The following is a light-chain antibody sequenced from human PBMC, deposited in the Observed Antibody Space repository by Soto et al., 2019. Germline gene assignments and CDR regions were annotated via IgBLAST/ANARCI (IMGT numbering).Light chain of an antibody. J-gene: IGKJ2*01. CDR3: QQYYATPYT. CDR1: QSVLFRSNNKNS. CDR2: WAS. Sequence: DIVMTQSPDSLAVSLGERATINSKSSQSVLFRSNNKNSLSWFQQKPGQPPKVLIYWASIRESGVPDRFSGSGSGTDFTLTINDLQAEDVAVYYCQQYYATPYTFGQGTQVEIK. V-gene: IGKV4-1*01.